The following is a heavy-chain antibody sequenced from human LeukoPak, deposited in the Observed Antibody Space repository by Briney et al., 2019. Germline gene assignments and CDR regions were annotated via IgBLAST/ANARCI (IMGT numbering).Heavy chain of an antibody. CDR1: GDSIRSDY. D-gene: IGHD4-17*01. CDR3: ARDLRGDYGAFDI. J-gene: IGHJ3*02. CDR2: VYYTGST. V-gene: IGHV4-59*01. Sequence: PSETLSLACTVSGDSIRSDYWSWIRQPPGKGLEWIGRVYYTGSTNYNPSLISRVSMSVDTSKNQFSLKLSSVNDADTAVYYCARDLRGDYGAFDIWGQGTMVTVSS.